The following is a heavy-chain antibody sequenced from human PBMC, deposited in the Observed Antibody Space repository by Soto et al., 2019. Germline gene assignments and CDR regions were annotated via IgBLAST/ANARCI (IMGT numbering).Heavy chain of an antibody. D-gene: IGHD1-26*01. Sequence: QVQLLESGGAVVQPGGSRRLSWVASGLTFSANAMHGVRQAQGKGLEWVAIISYDGSNTYYADSVKGRFTISRDNSKNTLYLQMNSLRAEDTSVYYCAKEGGLSGSYYISSSYYFDYWGQGTLVTVSS. V-gene: IGHV3-30*18. CDR3: AKEGGLSGSYYISSSYYFDY. J-gene: IGHJ4*02. CDR1: GLTFSANA. CDR2: ISYDGSNT.